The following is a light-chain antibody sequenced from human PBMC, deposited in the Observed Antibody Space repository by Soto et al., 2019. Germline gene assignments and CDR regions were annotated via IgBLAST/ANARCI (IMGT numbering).Light chain of an antibody. CDR3: LQDYNDPWT. CDR2: AAS. Sequence: AIQMTQSPSSLSASVGDRVTITCRASQDIRNELGWYQQKPGKAPKLLIYAASSLQSGVPSRFSGSGSGTDFTLTISSLQPEDFATYYCLQDYNDPWTFGQGTKVEIK. V-gene: IGKV1-6*01. J-gene: IGKJ1*01. CDR1: QDIRNE.